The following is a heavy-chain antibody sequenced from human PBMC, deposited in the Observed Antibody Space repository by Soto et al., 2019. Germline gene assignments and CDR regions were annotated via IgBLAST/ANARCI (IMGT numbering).Heavy chain of an antibody. D-gene: IGHD3-10*01. CDR3: AKIGTYLRMDV. J-gene: IGHJ6*02. V-gene: IGHV3-48*01. CDR1: GFTFSSYS. CDR2: ISSGSGTT. Sequence: EVQLVESGGGLVQPGGSLRLSCAVSGFTFSSYSMNWVRQAPGKVLEWVSYISSGSGTTYYADSVKGRFSISRDNANNALYLQLNSLRVEDTAVYYCAKIGTYLRMDVWGQGTKVTVSS.